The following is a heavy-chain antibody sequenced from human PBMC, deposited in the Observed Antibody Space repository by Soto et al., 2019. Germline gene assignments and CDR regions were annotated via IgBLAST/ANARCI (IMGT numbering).Heavy chain of an antibody. CDR3: ARGYCSSTSCPDAFDI. Sequence: QVQLQQWGAGLLKPSETLSLTCAVYGGSFSGYYWSWIRQPPGKGLEWIGEINHSGSTNYNPSLKSRVTISVDTSKNQFSLKLSSVTAADTAVYYCARGYCSSTSCPDAFDIWGQGTMVTVSS. CDR1: GGSFSGYY. J-gene: IGHJ3*02. CDR2: INHSGST. V-gene: IGHV4-34*01. D-gene: IGHD2-2*01.